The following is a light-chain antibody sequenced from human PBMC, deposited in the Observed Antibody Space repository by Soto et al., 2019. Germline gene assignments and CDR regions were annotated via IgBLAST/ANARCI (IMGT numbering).Light chain of an antibody. CDR2: GAS. J-gene: IGKJ2*01. CDR1: QSVSSIY. V-gene: IGKV3-20*01. Sequence: ELVLTQSPGTLSLSPGERATLSCRASQSVSSIYLAWYQQKPGQPPRLLIYGASSRATGIPDRFSGSGSGTDFTLTISRLEPDDFAVYYCQQYDRSSYTFGQGTKLEIK. CDR3: QQYDRSSYT.